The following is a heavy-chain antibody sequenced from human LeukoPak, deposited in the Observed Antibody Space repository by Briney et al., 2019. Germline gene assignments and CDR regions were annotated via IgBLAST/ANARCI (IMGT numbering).Heavy chain of an antibody. CDR3: AKGPNYCSGGSCYLPDY. J-gene: IGHJ4*02. Sequence: PGGSLRLSCAAPGFTFSSYAMSWVRQAPGKGLEWVSAISGSGGSTYYADSVKGRFTISRDNSKNTLYPQMNSLRAEDTAVYCCAKGPNYCSGGSCYLPDYWGQGTLVTVSS. D-gene: IGHD2-15*01. CDR1: GFTFSSYA. CDR2: ISGSGGST. V-gene: IGHV3-23*01.